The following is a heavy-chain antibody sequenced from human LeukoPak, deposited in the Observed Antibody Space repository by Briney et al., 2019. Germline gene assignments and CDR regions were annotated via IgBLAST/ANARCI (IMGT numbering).Heavy chain of an antibody. J-gene: IGHJ5*02. D-gene: IGHD3-3*01. V-gene: IGHV4-59*08. CDR3: ARHGAPLRFTANWFDP. CDR1: GGSISSYY. CDR2: IYYSGST. Sequence: SETLSLTCTVSGGSISSYYWSWIRQPPGKGLEWIGYIYYSGSTNYNPSLKSRVTISVDTSKNQFSLKLSSVTAADTAVYYCARHGAPLRFTANWFDPWGQGTLVTVSS.